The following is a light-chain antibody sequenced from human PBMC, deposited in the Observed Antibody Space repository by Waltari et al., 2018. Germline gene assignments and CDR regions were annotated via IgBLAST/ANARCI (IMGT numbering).Light chain of an antibody. V-gene: IGLV3-21*04. CDR3: QVWDDSNNSGV. J-gene: IGLJ2*01. Sequence: SYVLTQTPSVSLAPGQTAIITCGGYTIESKIVPLYQLQPGQAPVLVMFYDSDRPPGIPDRFSGSNSGNTATLTISRVEDDDEADYFCQVWDDSNNSGVFGGGTKLTVL. CDR1: TIESKI. CDR2: YDS.